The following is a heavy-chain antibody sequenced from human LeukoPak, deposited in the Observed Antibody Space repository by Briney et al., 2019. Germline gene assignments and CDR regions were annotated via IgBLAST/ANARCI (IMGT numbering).Heavy chain of an antibody. Sequence: GGSLRLSCVASGFTFSDYWMSWVRQAPGKGLECVASIRYDGNEKYYMESVKGRFTTSRDHAKNSLYLQIDNLRAEDTARYFCARDRRRGVAGYGLDVWGQGTTVTVSS. D-gene: IGHD2-15*01. V-gene: IGHV3-7*01. CDR2: IRYDGNEK. J-gene: IGHJ6*02. CDR3: ARDRRRGVAGYGLDV. CDR1: GFTFSDYW.